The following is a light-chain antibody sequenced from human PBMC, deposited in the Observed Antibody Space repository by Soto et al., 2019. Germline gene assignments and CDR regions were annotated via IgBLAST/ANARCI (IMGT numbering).Light chain of an antibody. J-gene: IGKJ2*01. CDR2: AAS. Sequence: DLQMTQSPSSLSPSVGDRVTVTCRASQSIGTYVNWYQQKPGTAPKLLIYAASRLQSGVPSKFSGSGSGTDFTLTISSLQPEDFVTYYCQQSYTIPYTFGQGTRLEI. V-gene: IGKV1-39*01. CDR3: QQSYTIPYT. CDR1: QSIGTY.